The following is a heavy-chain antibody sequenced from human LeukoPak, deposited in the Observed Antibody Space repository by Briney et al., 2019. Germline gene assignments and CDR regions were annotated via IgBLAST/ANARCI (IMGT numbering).Heavy chain of an antibody. D-gene: IGHD3-16*01. Sequence: PSETLSLTCTVSGGSISSGGYYWSWIRQHPGKGLEWIGYIYYSGSTYYNPSLKRRVTISVDTSKNQFSLKLSSVTAAATAVYYCARGIRSSYFDYWGQGTLVTVSS. J-gene: IGHJ4*02. CDR3: ARGIRSSYFDY. V-gene: IGHV4-31*03. CDR1: GGSISSGGYY. CDR2: IYYSGST.